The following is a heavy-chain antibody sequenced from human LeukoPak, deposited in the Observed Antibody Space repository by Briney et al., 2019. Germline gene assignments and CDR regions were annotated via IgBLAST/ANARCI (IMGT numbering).Heavy chain of an antibody. CDR3: AREEMTTVNKFDY. CDR2: IYTSGRT. CDR1: GGPLSSYH. J-gene: IGHJ4*02. V-gene: IGHV4-4*07. Sequence: SDTLSLTCTLSGGPLSSYHWRWLPHPPGKALEWIMRIYTSGRTNHHPPLKSRVTMSVDTSKNQFTLKLSSVTAADTAVYYCAREEMTTVNKFDYWGQGTLVTVSS. D-gene: IGHD4-17*01.